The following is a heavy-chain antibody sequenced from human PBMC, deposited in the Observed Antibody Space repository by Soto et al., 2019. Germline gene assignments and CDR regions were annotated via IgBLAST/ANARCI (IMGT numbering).Heavy chain of an antibody. Sequence: GGSLRLSCAASGFTFSSYSMNWVRQAPGKGLEWVSSISSSSSYIYYADSVKGRFTISRDNAKNSLYLQMNSLRAEDTAVYYCAKEDTTASTSYSFDYWGQGTRVTVAS. J-gene: IGHJ4*02. CDR3: AKEDTTASTSYSFDY. D-gene: IGHD1-26*01. CDR2: ISSSSSYI. V-gene: IGHV3-21*01. CDR1: GFTFSSYS.